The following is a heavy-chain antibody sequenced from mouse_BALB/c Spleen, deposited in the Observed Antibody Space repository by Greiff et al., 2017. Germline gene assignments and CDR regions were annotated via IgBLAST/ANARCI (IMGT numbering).Heavy chain of an antibody. CDR1: GFTFSSYT. D-gene: IGHD1-1*01. V-gene: IGHV5-6-4*01. CDR2: ISSGGSYT. Sequence: EVKLMESGGGLVKPGGSLKLSCAASGFTFSSYTMSWVRQTPEKRLEWVATISSGGSYTYYPDSVKGRFTISRDNAKDTLYLQMSSLKSEDTAMYYCTRVYYGSSWGFAYWGQGTLVTVSA. J-gene: IGHJ3*01. CDR3: TRVYYGSSWGFAY.